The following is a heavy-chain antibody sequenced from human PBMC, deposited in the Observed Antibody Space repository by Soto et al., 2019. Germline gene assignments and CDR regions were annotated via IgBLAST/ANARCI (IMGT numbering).Heavy chain of an antibody. Sequence: GEYLKISCKGSGYGLSIHWVAWLRQMPGKGLDWVGIIDPGNSNTMYSPSFQGQVTISADTALSTTYLQWHTLKPSATAIYFCASDAHCDGGNCPMGGFDMWGQGTMVTVSS. V-gene: IGHV5-51*01. CDR1: GYGLSIHW. J-gene: IGHJ3*02. D-gene: IGHD2-15*01. CDR2: IDPGNSNT. CDR3: ASDAHCDGGNCPMGGFDM.